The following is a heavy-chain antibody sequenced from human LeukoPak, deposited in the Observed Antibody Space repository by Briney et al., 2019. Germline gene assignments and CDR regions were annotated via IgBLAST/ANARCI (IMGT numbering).Heavy chain of an antibody. J-gene: IGHJ4*02. D-gene: IGHD6-19*01. CDR1: GYSISSGYY. CDR2: IYYSGST. CDR3: ARDQWLFPDY. V-gene: IGHV4-30-4*08. Sequence: PSETLSLTCAVSGYSISSGYYWSWIRQPPGKGLEWIGYIYYSGSTYYNPSLKSRVTISVDTSKNQSSLKLSSVTAADTAVYYCARDQWLFPDYWGQGTLVTVSS.